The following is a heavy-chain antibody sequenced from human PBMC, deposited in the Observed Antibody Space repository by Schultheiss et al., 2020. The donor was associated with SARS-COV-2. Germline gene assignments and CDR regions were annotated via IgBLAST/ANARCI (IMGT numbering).Heavy chain of an antibody. CDR3: ARVNYGGNSLYYYYYGMDV. CDR2: IWYDGSNK. D-gene: IGHD4-23*01. J-gene: IGHJ6*02. CDR1: GFVFTTYG. V-gene: IGHV3-33*01. Sequence: GGSLRLSCTASGFVFTTYGMHWVRQAPGKGLEWVAVIWYDGSNKYYADSVKGRFTISRDNSKNTLYLQMNSLRAEDTAVYYCARVNYGGNSLYYYYYGMDVWGQGTTVTVSS.